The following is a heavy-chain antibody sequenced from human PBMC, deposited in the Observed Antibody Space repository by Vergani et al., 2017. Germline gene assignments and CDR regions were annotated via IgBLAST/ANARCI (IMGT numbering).Heavy chain of an antibody. V-gene: IGHV4-34*01. Sequence: QVQLQQWGAGLLKPSETLSLTCAVYGGSFSGYYWSWIRQPPGKGLEWIGEINHSGSTNYNPSLKSRVTISVDTSKNQFSLKLSSVTAADTAVYYCARERVRFLEWLSRSAGGWFDPWGQGTLVTVSS. CDR2: INHSGST. J-gene: IGHJ5*02. CDR3: ARERVRFLEWLSRSAGGWFDP. CDR1: GGSFSGYY. D-gene: IGHD3-3*01.